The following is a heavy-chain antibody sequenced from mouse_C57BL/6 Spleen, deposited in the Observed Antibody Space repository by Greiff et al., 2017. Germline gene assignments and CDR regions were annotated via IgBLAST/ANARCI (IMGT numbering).Heavy chain of an antibody. J-gene: IGHJ1*03. Sequence: EVQRVESGGGLVQPKGSLKLSCAASGFSFNTYAMNWVRQAPGKGLEWVARIRSKSNNYATYYADSVKDRFTISRDDSESMLYLQMNNLKTEDTAMYYCVRHGGGSSWYFDVWGTGTTVTVSS. CDR3: VRHGGGSSWYFDV. V-gene: IGHV10-1*01. D-gene: IGHD1-1*01. CDR2: IRSKSNNYAT. CDR1: GFSFNTYA.